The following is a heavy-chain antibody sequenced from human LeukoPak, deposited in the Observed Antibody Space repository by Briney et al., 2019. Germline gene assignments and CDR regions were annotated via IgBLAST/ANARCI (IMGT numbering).Heavy chain of an antibody. CDR2: IIPIFGTA. D-gene: IGHD5-18*01. J-gene: IGHJ4*02. V-gene: IGHV1-69*01. CDR3: ARGGIPIQLWPHYLDY. Sequence: SVKVSCKASGGTFISYAISWVRQAPGQGVEWMGGIIPIFGTANYEQKFQGRVTITADESTSTAYMELSSLRSEDTAVYYCARGGIPIQLWPHYLDYWGQGTLVTVSS. CDR1: GGTFISYA.